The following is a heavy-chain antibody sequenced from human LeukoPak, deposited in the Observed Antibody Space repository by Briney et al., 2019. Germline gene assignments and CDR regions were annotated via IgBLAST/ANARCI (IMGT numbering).Heavy chain of an antibody. J-gene: IGHJ3*02. Sequence: GGSLRLSCAASGFTFSSYEMNWVRQAPGKGLEWVSYISSSGSTIYYADSVKGRFTISRDNAKNSLYLQMNSLRAEDTAVYYCARSRLGALYDAFDIWGRGTMVTVSS. D-gene: IGHD1-26*01. V-gene: IGHV3-48*03. CDR2: ISSSGSTI. CDR1: GFTFSSYE. CDR3: ARSRLGALYDAFDI.